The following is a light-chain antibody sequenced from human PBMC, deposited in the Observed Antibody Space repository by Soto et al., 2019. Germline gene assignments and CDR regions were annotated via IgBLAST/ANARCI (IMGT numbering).Light chain of an antibody. CDR2: DVS. CDR3: QQYNSYTWT. V-gene: IGKV1-5*01. CDR1: QGISSW. Sequence: DIQMTQCRSSGSASVGDRVTSTCLARQGISSWLAWSKQKPGKAPKLQIYDVSSLESGDPSRFSGSGSRTEFTLTISSLQPDDFATYYCQQYNSYTWTFGQATNVDIK. J-gene: IGKJ1*01.